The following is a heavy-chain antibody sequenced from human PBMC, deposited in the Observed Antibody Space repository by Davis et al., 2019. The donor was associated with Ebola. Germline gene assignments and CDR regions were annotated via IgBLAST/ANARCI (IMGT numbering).Heavy chain of an antibody. J-gene: IGHJ3*02. CDR3: VRDYLFALDI. CDR2: VSHSEREK. V-gene: IGHV3-30*04. CDR1: GFTFSNYA. Sequence: GESLKISCAASGFTFSNYAMHWVRQAPGKGLEWVAVVSHSEREKFYADSVKGRFTVSRDDANNSLSLLMNSLRDEDTAIYYCVRDYLFALDIWGQGTMVTVSS.